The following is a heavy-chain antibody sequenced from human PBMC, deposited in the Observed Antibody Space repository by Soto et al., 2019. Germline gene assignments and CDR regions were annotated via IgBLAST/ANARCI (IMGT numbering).Heavy chain of an antibody. V-gene: IGHV4-39*01. D-gene: IGHD3-16*01. J-gene: IGHJ4*02. CDR3: ARHGGNKFDY. CDR1: GGSIISDHYY. CDR2: MHYSGNT. Sequence: QPQLQESGPGLVKPSETLSLTCTVSGGSIISDHYYWAWIRQPPGKGLEWIGNMHYSGNTYQNPALKGRVTIFVDTSKNQFSLNLSSGTAADTSVYYCARHGGNKFDYWGQGTLVTVSS.